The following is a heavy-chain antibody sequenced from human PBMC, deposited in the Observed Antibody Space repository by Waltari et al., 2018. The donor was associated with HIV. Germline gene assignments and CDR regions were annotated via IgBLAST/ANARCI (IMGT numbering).Heavy chain of an antibody. Sequence: VQLQESGPGLVKHSQNVSLTCAVSGESITNPYFAFDWIRQSPSRGLEWLGRTYFRSKGYYEHAKSLKGRLHIRVDTSKNQVSLQMDSVTHEDTAIYFCTRGGYENRLWPHDDAFNGLELWGQGTPVIVSS. V-gene: IGHV6-1*01. D-gene: IGHD2-21*01. J-gene: IGHJ6*02. CDR2: TYFRSKGYY. CDR1: GESITNPYFA. CDR3: TRGGYENRLWPHDDAFNGLEL.